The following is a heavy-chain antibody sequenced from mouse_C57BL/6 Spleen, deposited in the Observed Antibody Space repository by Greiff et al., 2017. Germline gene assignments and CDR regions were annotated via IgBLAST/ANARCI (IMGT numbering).Heavy chain of an antibody. CDR2: IDPENGDT. J-gene: IGHJ2*01. Sequence: VHVKQSGAELVRPGASVKLSCTASGFNIKDDYMHWVKQRSEQGLEWIGWIDPENGDTEYASKFQGKATITADTSSNTAYLQLSSLTSEDTAVYYCTAGTSYWGQGTTLTVSS. V-gene: IGHV14-4*01. CDR3: TAGTSY. D-gene: IGHD4-1*01. CDR1: GFNIKDDY.